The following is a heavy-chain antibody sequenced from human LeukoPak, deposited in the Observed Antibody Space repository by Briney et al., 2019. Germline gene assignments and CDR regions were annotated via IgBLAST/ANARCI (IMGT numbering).Heavy chain of an antibody. V-gene: IGHV4-59*01. J-gene: IGHJ4*02. CDR2: IYYSGST. CDR3: AREYIPNVSSSDQNYSNYPWYFDY. D-gene: IGHD4-11*01. CDR1: GGSISSYH. Sequence: PSETLSLTCTVSGGSISSYHWSWIRQPPGKGLEWIGYIYYSGSTNYNPSLKSRVTISVDTSKNQFSLKLSSVTAADTAVYYCAREYIPNVSSSDQNYSNYPWYFDYWGQGTLVTVSS.